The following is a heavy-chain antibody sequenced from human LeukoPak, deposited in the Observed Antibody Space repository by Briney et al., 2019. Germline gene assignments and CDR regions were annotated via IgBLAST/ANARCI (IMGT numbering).Heavy chain of an antibody. CDR1: GGSISSYY. CDR2: IYYSGST. D-gene: IGHD3-22*01. Sequence: PSETLSLTCTVSGGSISSYYWSWIRQPPRKGLEWNGYIYYSGSTHYNPSLKSRVTLSVDASKNQFSLKVNSVTAAGTAVYYCAREPEGGGYYLHFDYWGQGTLVSVSS. J-gene: IGHJ4*02. V-gene: IGHV4-59*12. CDR3: AREPEGGGYYLHFDY.